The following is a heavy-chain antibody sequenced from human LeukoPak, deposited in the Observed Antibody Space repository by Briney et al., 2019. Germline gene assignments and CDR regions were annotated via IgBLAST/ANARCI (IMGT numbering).Heavy chain of an antibody. D-gene: IGHD3-16*02. J-gene: IGHJ4*02. V-gene: IGHV4-34*01. CDR1: GGSFSGYY. CDR3: ARQDYVWGSYRYDS. CDR2: INHSGST. Sequence: KPSETLSLTCAVYGGSFSGYYWSWIRQPPGKGLEWIGEINHSGSTNYNPSLKSRVTISVDTSKNLFSLKLSSVTAADTAVYYCARQDYVWGSYRYDSWGQGTLVTVSS.